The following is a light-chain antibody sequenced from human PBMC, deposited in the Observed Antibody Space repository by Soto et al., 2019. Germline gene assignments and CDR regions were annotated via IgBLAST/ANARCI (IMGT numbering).Light chain of an antibody. J-gene: IGLJ2*01. Sequence: QSVLTQPASVSGSPGQSIAISCTGTSSDVGGYNYVSWYQQHPGKAPKLLIYDVSNRPAGGSDRFSGSKSGNTASLTISGLQAEDAADYYCSSYTPNSPHVVFGGGTKLTVL. CDR2: DVS. CDR1: SSDVGGYNY. V-gene: IGLV2-14*03. CDR3: SSYTPNSPHVV.